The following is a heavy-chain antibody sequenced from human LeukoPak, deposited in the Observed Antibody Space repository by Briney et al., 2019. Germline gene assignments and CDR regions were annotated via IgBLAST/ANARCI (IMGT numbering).Heavy chain of an antibody. CDR1: GGSFSGYY. J-gene: IGHJ5*02. D-gene: IGHD3-10*01. V-gene: IGHV4-34*01. CDR2: INHSGST. CDR3: ARHRGGWFGEKSWFDP. Sequence: PSETLSLTCAVYGGSFSGYYWSWIRQPPGKGLEWIGEINHSGSTNYNPSLKSRVTISVDTSKNQFSLKLSSVTAADTAVYYCARHRGGWFGEKSWFDPWGQGTLVTVSS.